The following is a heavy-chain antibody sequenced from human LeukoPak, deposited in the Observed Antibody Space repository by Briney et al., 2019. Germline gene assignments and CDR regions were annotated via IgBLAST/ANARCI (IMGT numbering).Heavy chain of an antibody. J-gene: IGHJ3*02. Sequence: GGSLRLSFAASGFTFSSYARHWVRQAPGKGLEYVSAISSNGGSTYYANSVKGRFTISRDNSKNTLYLQMGSLRAEDMAVYYCARARGGLLAFDIWGQGTMVTVSS. CDR2: ISSNGGST. D-gene: IGHD3-10*01. CDR1: GFTFSSYA. V-gene: IGHV3-64*01. CDR3: ARARGGLLAFDI.